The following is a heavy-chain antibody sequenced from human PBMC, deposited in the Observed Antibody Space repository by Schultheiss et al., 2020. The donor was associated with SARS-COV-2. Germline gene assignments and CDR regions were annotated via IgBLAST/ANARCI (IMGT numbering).Heavy chain of an antibody. V-gene: IGHV3-15*01. Sequence: GGSLRLSCAASGFTFSSYWMSWVRQAPGKGLEWVGRIKSKTDGGTTDYAAPVKGRFTISRDDSKNTLYLQMNSLKTEDTAVYYCTTGINWNPGYFDYWGQGTLVTVSS. D-gene: IGHD1-1*01. CDR2: IKSKTDGGTT. J-gene: IGHJ4*02. CDR3: TTGINWNPGYFDY. CDR1: GFTFSSYW.